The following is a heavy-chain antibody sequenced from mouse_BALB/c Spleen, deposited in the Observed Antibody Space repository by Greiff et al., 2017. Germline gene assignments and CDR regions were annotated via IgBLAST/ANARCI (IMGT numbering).Heavy chain of an antibody. J-gene: IGHJ4*01. CDR3: ARGHYDYAMDY. V-gene: IGHV1-9*01. CDR2: ILPGSGST. Sequence: QVQLQQSGAELMKPGASVKISCKATGYTFSSYWIEWVKQRPGHGLEWIGEILPGSGSTNYNEKFKGKATFTADTSSNTAYMQLSSLTSEDSAVYYCARGHYDYAMDYWGQGTSVTVSS. D-gene: IGHD1-2*01. CDR1: GYTFSSYW.